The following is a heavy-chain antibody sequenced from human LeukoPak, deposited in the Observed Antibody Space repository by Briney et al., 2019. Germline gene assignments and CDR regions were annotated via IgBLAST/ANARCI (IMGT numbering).Heavy chain of an antibody. D-gene: IGHD4-17*01. CDR1: GYTFTGYY. CDR3: ARGAVTTGYMDG. V-gene: IGHV1-2*02. J-gene: IGHJ6*03. CDR2: INPNSGRT. Sequence: ASVKVSCKASGYTFTGYYMHWVRQAPGQGLEWLGWINPNSGRTNYAQKFQGRVTMARGTSISTAYMELSRLRSDDTAVYYCARGAVTTGYMDGWGKGTTVTVSS.